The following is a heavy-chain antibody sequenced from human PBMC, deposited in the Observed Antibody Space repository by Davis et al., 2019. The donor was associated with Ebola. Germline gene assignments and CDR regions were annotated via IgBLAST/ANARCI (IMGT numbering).Heavy chain of an antibody. CDR3: ARGDDIFTGHNWFDP. CDR2: ISSSSSYI. CDR1: GFTFSSYS. V-gene: IGHV3-21*01. Sequence: GESLKISCAASGFTFSSYSMNWVRQAPGKGLEWVSSISSSSSYIYYADSVKGRFTISRDNAKNSLYLQMNSLRAEDTAVYYCARGDDIFTGHNWFDPWGQGTLVTVSS. D-gene: IGHD3-9*01. J-gene: IGHJ5*02.